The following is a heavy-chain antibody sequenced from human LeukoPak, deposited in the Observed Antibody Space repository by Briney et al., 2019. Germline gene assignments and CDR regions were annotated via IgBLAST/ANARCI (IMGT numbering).Heavy chain of an antibody. CDR1: GFTFDDYA. Sequence: PGGSLRLSCAASGFTFDDYAMHWVRHAPGKGLEWVSGISWNSGSIVYADSVKGRFTISRDNAKNSLYLQMNSLRAEDTALYYCAKDTNYYDSSGPLYYWGQGTLVTVSS. V-gene: IGHV3-9*01. CDR3: AKDTNYYDSSGPLYY. CDR2: ISWNSGSI. J-gene: IGHJ4*02. D-gene: IGHD3-22*01.